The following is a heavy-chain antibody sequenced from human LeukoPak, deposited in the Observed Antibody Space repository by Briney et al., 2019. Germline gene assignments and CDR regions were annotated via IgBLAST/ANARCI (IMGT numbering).Heavy chain of an antibody. CDR1: GGSISSYY. CDR2: IYYSGST. CDR3: ARVNWNYWTRNSPTGRFDP. J-gene: IGHJ5*02. Sequence: TASETLSLTCTVSGGSISSYYWSWIRQPPGKGLEWTGYIYYSGSTNYNPSLKSRVTISVDTSKNQFSLKLSSVTAADTAIYYCARVNWNYWTRNSPTGRFDPWGQGTLVTVSS. D-gene: IGHD1-7*01. V-gene: IGHV4-59*08.